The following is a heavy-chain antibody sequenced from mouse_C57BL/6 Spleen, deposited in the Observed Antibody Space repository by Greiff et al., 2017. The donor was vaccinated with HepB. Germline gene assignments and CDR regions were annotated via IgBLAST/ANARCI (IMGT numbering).Heavy chain of an antibody. J-gene: IGHJ3*01. CDR1: GFTFSDYG. V-gene: IGHV5-17*01. D-gene: IGHD2-4*01. Sequence: EVKLMESGGGLVKPGGSLKLSCAASGFTFSDYGMHWVRQAPEKGLEWVAYISSGSSTIYYADTVKGRFTISRDNAKNTLFLQMTSLRSEDTAMYYCARPGIRDWFAYWGQGTLVTVSA. CDR2: ISSGSSTI. CDR3: ARPGIRDWFAY.